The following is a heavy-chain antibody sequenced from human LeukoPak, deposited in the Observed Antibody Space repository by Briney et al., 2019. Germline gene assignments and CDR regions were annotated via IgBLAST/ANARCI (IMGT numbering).Heavy chain of an antibody. CDR3: ARDVGYGSGSYSDY. D-gene: IGHD3-10*01. CDR2: IIPIFGTA. CDR1: GGTFSSYA. J-gene: IGHJ4*02. Sequence: SVKVSCKASGGTFSSYAISWVRQAPGQGLEWMGGIIPIFGTANYAQKYQGRVTITTDESTSTAYMELSSLRSEDTAVYYCARDVGYGSGSYSDYWGQGTLVTVSS. V-gene: IGHV1-69*05.